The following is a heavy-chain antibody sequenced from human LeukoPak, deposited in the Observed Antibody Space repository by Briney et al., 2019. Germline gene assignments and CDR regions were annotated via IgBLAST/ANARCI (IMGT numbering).Heavy chain of an antibody. CDR2: INPTGGST. CDR1: GYTFTSYY. J-gene: IGHJ5*02. Sequence: ASVKVSCKASGYTFTSYYMHWVRQAPGQGLEWMGIINPTGGSTSYAQKFQGRVTMTRDMSTSTVYMELSSLRSEDTAVYYCARGTTGYSKSLYNWFDPWGQGTLVTVSS. V-gene: IGHV1-46*01. CDR3: ARGTTGYSKSLYNWFDP. D-gene: IGHD6-13*01.